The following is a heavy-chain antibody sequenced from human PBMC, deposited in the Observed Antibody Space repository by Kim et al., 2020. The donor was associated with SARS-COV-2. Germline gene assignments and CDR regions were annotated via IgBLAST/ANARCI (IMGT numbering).Heavy chain of an antibody. V-gene: IGHV5-51*01. CDR2: IYPGDSDT. CDR1: GYSFMSYW. J-gene: IGHJ6*02. D-gene: IGHD2-2*01. Sequence: GESLKISCKGSGYSFMSYWIVWVRQMSGKGLEYMGIIYPGDSDTRYSPSFQGQVTISADKSTRTAYLQWSSLKASDTATYYCARIDRPRNIEVAPNAIGFYSYAMAVWSQGTTVTVPS. CDR3: ARIDRPRNIEVAPNAIGFYSYAMAV.